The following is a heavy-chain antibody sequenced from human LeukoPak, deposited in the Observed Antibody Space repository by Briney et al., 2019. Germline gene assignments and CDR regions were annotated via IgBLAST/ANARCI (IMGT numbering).Heavy chain of an antibody. V-gene: IGHV3-53*01. CDR3: ARTYTNNAGYYLY. J-gene: IGHJ4*02. D-gene: IGHD3-22*01. CDR1: GLTVSSSF. CDR2: VFGGGGT. Sequence: GESLRLSCTASGLTVSSSFMSWVRQTPGEGLEWVSSVFGGGGTRYADSVMGRFTISRDNSKSTLYLQMNSLRAEDTAVYYCARTYTNNAGYYLYWGQGTLVTVSS.